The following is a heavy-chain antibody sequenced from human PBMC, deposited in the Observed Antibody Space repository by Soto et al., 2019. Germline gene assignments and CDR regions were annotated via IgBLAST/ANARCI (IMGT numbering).Heavy chain of an antibody. Sequence: SETLSLTCTVSGGSISSYYWSWIRQPPGKGLEWIGYLYSSGSTNYNPSLGSRVTISVDTSKNQFSLKLTSVTAADTAVYYCTRAALGSYSTFDSWGQGTLVTLSS. CDR1: GGSISSYY. V-gene: IGHV4-59*01. D-gene: IGHD1-26*01. CDR3: TRAALGSYSTFDS. J-gene: IGHJ4*02. CDR2: LYSSGST.